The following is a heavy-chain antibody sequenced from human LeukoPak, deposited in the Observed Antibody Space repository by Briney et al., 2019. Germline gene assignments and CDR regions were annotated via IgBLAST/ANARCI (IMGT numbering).Heavy chain of an antibody. CDR2: IYYSGNT. D-gene: IGHD4-17*01. CDR1: GFTFSNYA. V-gene: IGHV4-39*01. CDR3: ARYPTATVSFDY. J-gene: IGHJ4*02. Sequence: GSLRLSCAASGFTFSNYAMSWVRQAPGKGLEWIGSIYYSGNTYYNPSLKSRVTISVDTSKNQFSLRLSSVTAADTAVYFCARYPTATVSFDYWGQGTLATVSS.